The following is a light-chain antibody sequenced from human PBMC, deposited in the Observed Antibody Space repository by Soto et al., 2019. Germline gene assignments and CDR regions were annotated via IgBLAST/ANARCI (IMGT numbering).Light chain of an antibody. CDR3: QSYDSSLSGHVV. CDR2: GNN. V-gene: IGLV1-40*01. J-gene: IGLJ2*01. Sequence: QSVLTQPPSVSGAPGQRVTISCTGSSSNIGAGYDVHWYQQLPGTAPKLLIYGNNNRPSGVPDRFSGSKSGTSASLAITGLQAEDEADYYCQSYDSSLSGHVVFGGGTKLPVL. CDR1: SSNIGAGYD.